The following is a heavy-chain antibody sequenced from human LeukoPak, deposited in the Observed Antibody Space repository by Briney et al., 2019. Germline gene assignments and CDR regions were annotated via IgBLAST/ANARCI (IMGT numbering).Heavy chain of an antibody. Sequence: ASVKVSCKASGYTFTGYYMHWVRQAPGQGLEWMGWINPNSGGTNYAQKFQGRVTMTRDTSISTAYMELSRLRSDDTAVYYCARVGVGVSAITGTTEFDYWGQGTLVTVSS. J-gene: IGHJ4*02. D-gene: IGHD1-7*01. V-gene: IGHV1-2*02. CDR3: ARVGVGVSAITGTTEFDY. CDR2: INPNSGGT. CDR1: GYTFTGYY.